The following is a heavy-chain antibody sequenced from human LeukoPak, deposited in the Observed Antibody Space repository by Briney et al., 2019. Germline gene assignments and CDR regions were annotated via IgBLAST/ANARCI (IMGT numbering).Heavy chain of an antibody. CDR2: VSSGGGDT. J-gene: IGHJ6*04. CDR3: AKDKYPYYYGSGSYYYGLDV. CDR1: GLSFSNYA. V-gene: IGHV3-23*01. D-gene: IGHD3-10*01. Sequence: PGGSLRLSCAASGLSFSNYAMSWVRQAPGKGLEWVSSVSSGGGDTNYADSVRGRLTISRDNSKSTLYLQMNSLRAEDTAIYYCAKDKYPYYYGSGSYYYGLDVWGKGTTVTVSS.